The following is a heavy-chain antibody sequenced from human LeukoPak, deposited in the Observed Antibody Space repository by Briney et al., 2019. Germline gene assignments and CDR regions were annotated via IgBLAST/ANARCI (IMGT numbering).Heavy chain of an antibody. J-gene: IGHJ3*02. V-gene: IGHV4-34*01. CDR3: ARGAPFTTDAFDI. D-gene: IGHD3-22*01. CDR2: INRSGST. CDR1: GGSFSGYY. Sequence: SETLSLTRAVYGGSFSGYYWSWIRQPPGKGLEWIGEINRSGSTNYNPSLKSRVTISVDTSKNQFSLKLSSVTAADTAVYYCARGAPFTTDAFDIWGQGTMVTVSS.